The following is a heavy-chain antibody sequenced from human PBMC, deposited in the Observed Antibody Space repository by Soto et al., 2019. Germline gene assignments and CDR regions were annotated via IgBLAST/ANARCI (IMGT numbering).Heavy chain of an antibody. CDR2: IIPIFGTA. CDR3: ARSVYQLLWCRRSNHDVVDI. Sequence: PVKVSCKASGATISRYAISWVRQAPGQGLEWMGGIIPIFGTANYAQKFQGRVTITADESTSTAYKKLSSLRSEDTAVYYCARSVYQLLWCRRSNHDVVDICSEGTMVNVSS. CDR1: GATISRYA. V-gene: IGHV1-69*13. J-gene: IGHJ3*02. D-gene: IGHD2-2*01.